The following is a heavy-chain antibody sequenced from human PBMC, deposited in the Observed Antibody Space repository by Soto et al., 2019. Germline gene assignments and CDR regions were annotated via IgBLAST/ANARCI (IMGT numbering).Heavy chain of an antibody. D-gene: IGHD5-18*01. CDR3: AIERGGYSYGYPWFDP. Sequence: QVQLVQSGAEVKKPGSSVKVSCKASGGTFSNYAVSWVRQAPGQGLEWMGGIIPIFGTANYAQKFQGRVTITADESTSTAYVVLSSLRSDDTAVYYCAIERGGYSYGYPWFDPWGQGTLVTVFS. V-gene: IGHV1-69*12. CDR2: IIPIFGTA. CDR1: GGTFSNYA. J-gene: IGHJ5*02.